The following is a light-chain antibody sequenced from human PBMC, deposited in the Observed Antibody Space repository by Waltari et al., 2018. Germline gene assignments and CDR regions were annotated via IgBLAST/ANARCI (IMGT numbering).Light chain of an antibody. J-gene: IGKJ2*01. V-gene: IGKV3-20*01. CDR3: QQYSRSPLYT. CDR2: GAS. CDR1: QRFRSNY. Sequence: IVFPQSPGPLVLSSGEGAPLPFQASQRFRSNYLAWYQQKPGQAPGLLIYGASSRATGVPDRFSASGSGTDFTLTISRLEPEDFAVYYCQQYSRSPLYTFGQGTKLEIK.